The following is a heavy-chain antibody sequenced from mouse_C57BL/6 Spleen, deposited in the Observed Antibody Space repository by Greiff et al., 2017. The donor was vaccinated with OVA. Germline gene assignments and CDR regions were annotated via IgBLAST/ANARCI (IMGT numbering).Heavy chain of an antibody. CDR3: TRDQSSGYPYAMDY. CDR2: ISSGGDYI. J-gene: IGHJ4*01. CDR1: GFTFSSYA. D-gene: IGHD3-2*02. Sequence: DVHLVESGEGLVKPGGSLKLSCAASGFTFSSYAMSWVRQTPEKRLEWVAYISSGGDYIYYADTVKGRFTISRDNARNTLYLQMSSLKSEDTAMYYCTRDQSSGYPYAMDYWGQGTSVTVSS. V-gene: IGHV5-9-1*02.